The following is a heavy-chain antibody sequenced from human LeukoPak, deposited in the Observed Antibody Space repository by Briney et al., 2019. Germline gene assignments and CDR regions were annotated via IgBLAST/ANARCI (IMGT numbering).Heavy chain of an antibody. V-gene: IGHV1-3*01. CDR3: ARDSGSSGYLGYGMDV. J-gene: IGHJ6*02. Sequence: GAVKVSCKASGYTFTSYAMHCVRPAPGQRREWVGWINADKGITKNSQKFQGGVTITRDTSASTAYMELSSLRSEDTAVYYCARDSGSSGYLGYGMDVWGQGTTVTVSS. D-gene: IGHD3-22*01. CDR1: GYTFTSYA. CDR2: INADKGIT.